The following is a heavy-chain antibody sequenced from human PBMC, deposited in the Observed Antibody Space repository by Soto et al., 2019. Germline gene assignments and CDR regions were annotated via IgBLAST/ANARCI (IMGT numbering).Heavy chain of an antibody. V-gene: IGHV3-48*01. Sequence: PGGSLRLSCAASGFTFSSYAMNWVRQAPGTGLDWISYISSSSRTIYYSGSVKGRFTISRDNAKNSLYLQMNSLRAEDTAVYYCARDGSDFGSSWFDPWGQGTLVTVSS. D-gene: IGHD2-21*02. CDR3: ARDGSDFGSSWFDP. CDR2: ISSSSRTI. J-gene: IGHJ5*02. CDR1: GFTFSSYA.